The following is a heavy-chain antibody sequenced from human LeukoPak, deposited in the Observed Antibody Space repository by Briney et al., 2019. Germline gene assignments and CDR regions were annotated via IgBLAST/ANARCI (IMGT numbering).Heavy chain of an antibody. D-gene: IGHD3-22*01. Sequence: ASVKVSCKATGYTFTSYFMHWVRQAPGQGLEWMGIINPSGGSTSYAQKFQGRVTMTRDMSTSTVYMELSSLRSEDTAVYYCASSRSWRRYYYDSSGYPTSGAFDIWGQGTMVTVSS. CDR1: GYTFTSYF. V-gene: IGHV1-46*01. CDR2: INPSGGST. CDR3: ASSRSWRRYYYDSSGYPTSGAFDI. J-gene: IGHJ3*02.